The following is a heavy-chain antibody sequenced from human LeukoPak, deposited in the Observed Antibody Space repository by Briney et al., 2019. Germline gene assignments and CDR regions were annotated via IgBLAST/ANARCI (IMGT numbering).Heavy chain of an antibody. CDR1: AYSISSGYY. CDR2: IYHSGST. J-gene: IGHJ3*02. CDR3: ARTSGWYDADAFDI. Sequence: SETLSLTCTVSAYSISSGYYWGWIRQPPGKGLEWIGSIYHSGSTYYNPSLKSRVTLSVDTSKNQFSLKLNSVTAADTAVYYCARTSGWYDADAFDIWGQGTMVTVSS. D-gene: IGHD6-19*01. V-gene: IGHV4-38-2*02.